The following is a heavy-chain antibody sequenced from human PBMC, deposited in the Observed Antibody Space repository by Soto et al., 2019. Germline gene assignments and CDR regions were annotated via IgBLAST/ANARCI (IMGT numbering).Heavy chain of an antibody. CDR3: AKDQGIAASHGID. CDR1: GFTFNNYC. D-gene: IGHD6-13*01. Sequence: GGSLRLSCAASGFTFNNYCMHWVRQAPGKGLEWVATISNDGSDKYYADSVKGRLTISRDNSKNTVYLQMNSLRAEETAVYYCAKDQGIAASHGIDWGQGTMVTVSS. V-gene: IGHV3-30*18. J-gene: IGHJ3*01. CDR2: ISNDGSDK.